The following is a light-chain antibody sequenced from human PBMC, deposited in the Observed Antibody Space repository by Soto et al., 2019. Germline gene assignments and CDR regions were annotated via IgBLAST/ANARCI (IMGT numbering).Light chain of an antibody. J-gene: IGKJ3*01. CDR3: QHYNNLPPFT. CDR2: GAS. V-gene: IGKV1-33*01. CDR1: EDIRTS. Sequence: DIQMTQSPSSLSASVGARVSITCQASEDIRTSLCWCQHKPGRAPKLLIYGASYLETGVPSRFRGSGSGTDFTLTISSLQPEDIAKYYCQHYNNLPPFTFGPGTIVDVK.